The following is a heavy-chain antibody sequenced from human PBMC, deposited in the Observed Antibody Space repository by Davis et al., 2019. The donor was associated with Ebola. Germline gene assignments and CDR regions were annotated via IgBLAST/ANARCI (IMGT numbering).Heavy chain of an antibody. CDR3: AAGASGYGRWWFDP. Sequence: AASVKVSCKASGYTFTSYDINWVRQATGQGLEWMGWMNPNSGNTNYAQKFQERVTITRDMSTSTAYMELSSLRSEDTAVYYCAAGASGYGRWWFDPWGQGTLVTVSS. CDR2: MNPNSGNT. J-gene: IGHJ5*02. D-gene: IGHD5-12*01. V-gene: IGHV1-8*01. CDR1: GYTFTSYD.